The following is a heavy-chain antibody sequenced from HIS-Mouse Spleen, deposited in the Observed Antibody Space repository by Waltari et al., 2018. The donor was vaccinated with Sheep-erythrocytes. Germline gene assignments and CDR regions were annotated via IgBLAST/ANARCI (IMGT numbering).Heavy chain of an antibody. J-gene: IGHJ3*02. CDR3: ARDSTSDAFDI. CDR1: GFTFSSYS. Sequence: EVQLVESGGGLVKPGGSLRLSCAASGFTFSSYSMNWVRQAPGKGLGWVSSISSSSSYIYYEDSVKGRFTISRDNAKNSLYLQMNSLRAEDTAVYYCARDSTSDAFDIWGQGTMVTVSS. D-gene: IGHD6-6*01. CDR2: ISSSSSYI. V-gene: IGHV3-21*01.